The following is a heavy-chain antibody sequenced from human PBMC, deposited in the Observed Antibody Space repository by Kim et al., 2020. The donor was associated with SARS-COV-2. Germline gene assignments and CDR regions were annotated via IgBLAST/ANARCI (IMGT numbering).Heavy chain of an antibody. CDR1: GGTFSSYA. CDR2: IIPIFGTA. J-gene: IGHJ6*02. Sequence: SVKVSCKASGGTFSSYAISWVRQAPGQGLEWMGGIIPIFGTANYAQKFQGRVTITADESTSTAYMELSSLRSEDTAVYYCARDKAPIVVVPAADYYYYGMDVWGQGTTVTVSS. D-gene: IGHD2-2*01. CDR3: ARDKAPIVVVPAADYYYYGMDV. V-gene: IGHV1-69*13.